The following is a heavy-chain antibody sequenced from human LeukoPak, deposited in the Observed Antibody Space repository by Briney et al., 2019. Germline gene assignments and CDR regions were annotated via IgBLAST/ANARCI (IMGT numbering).Heavy chain of an antibody. CDR2: IYTSGST. D-gene: IGHD3-10*01. Sequence: PSQTLSLTCTVSGGSISSGSYYWSWIRQPAGKGLEWIGRIYTSGSTNYNPSLKSRVTISVDTSKNQFSLKLSSVTAADTAVYYCARAPYGSGSYGIIGSRFDYWGQGTLVTVSS. CDR1: GGSISSGSYY. CDR3: ARAPYGSGSYGIIGSRFDY. V-gene: IGHV4-61*02. J-gene: IGHJ4*02.